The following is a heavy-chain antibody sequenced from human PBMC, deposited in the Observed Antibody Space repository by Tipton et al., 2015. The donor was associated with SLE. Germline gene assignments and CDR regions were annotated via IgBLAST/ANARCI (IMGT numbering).Heavy chain of an antibody. V-gene: IGHV4-34*01. Sequence: GLVKPSETLSLTCAVYGGSFSGYYWSWIRQPPGKGLEWIGEINHSGSTNYNPSLKSRVTISVDTSKNQFSLKLSSVTAADTAVYYCARDLGGSSWYYYYYGMDVWGQGTTVTVSS. D-gene: IGHD6-13*01. CDR1: GGSFSGYY. J-gene: IGHJ6*02. CDR3: ARDLGGSSWYYYYYGMDV. CDR2: INHSGST.